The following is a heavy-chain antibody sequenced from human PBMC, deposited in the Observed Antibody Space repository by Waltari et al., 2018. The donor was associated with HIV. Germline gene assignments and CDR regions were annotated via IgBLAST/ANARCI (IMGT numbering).Heavy chain of an antibody. J-gene: IGHJ4*02. D-gene: IGHD3-10*02. CDR3: VKDMFGEYDY. CDR1: GFRLSRYW. CDR2: INPDGNTI. Sequence: EVQLVQSGGGLVQPGGSRRLSCVASGFRLSRYWMHWVRQIPGQGLVWVSRINPDGNTINYADSVRGRFTISRDYAKNTLYLQMNSLRDEDTAMYYCVKDMFGEYDYWGQGTLVTVSS. V-gene: IGHV3-74*01.